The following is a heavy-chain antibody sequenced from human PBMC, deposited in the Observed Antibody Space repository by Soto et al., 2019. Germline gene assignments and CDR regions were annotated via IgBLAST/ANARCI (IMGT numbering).Heavy chain of an antibody. J-gene: IGHJ4*02. Sequence: QVQLVQSGAEVKKPGSSVKVSCKASGGTFSSYTISWVRQAPGQGLEWMGRIIPILGIANYAQKFQGRVTITADKSTSTAYMELSSMRSEDTAVYYCARDGEIVAPDYGGQGTLVTVSS. CDR1: GGTFSSYT. V-gene: IGHV1-69*08. D-gene: IGHD5-12*01. CDR3: ARDGEIVAPDY. CDR2: IIPILGIA.